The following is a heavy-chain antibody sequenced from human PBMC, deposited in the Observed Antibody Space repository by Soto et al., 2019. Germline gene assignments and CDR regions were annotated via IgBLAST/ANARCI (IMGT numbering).Heavy chain of an antibody. CDR2: VTANGDST. D-gene: IGHD2-21*02. J-gene: IGHJ6*02. CDR3: ASLGVGDWANYYDYSGMDV. CDR1: GFTFSVYA. Sequence: GGSLRLSCAATGFTFSVYAMTWVRQAPGKGLEWVSAVTANGDSTYYADSVKGRFTISRDNSKNTLYLQMNSLRADDTAVYYCASLGVGDWANYYDYSGMDVWGQGTTVTVSS. V-gene: IGHV3-23*01.